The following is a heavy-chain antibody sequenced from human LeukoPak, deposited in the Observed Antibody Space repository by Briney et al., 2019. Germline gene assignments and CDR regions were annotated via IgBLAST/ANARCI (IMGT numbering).Heavy chain of an antibody. J-gene: IGHJ4*02. V-gene: IGHV1-18*01. CDR3: ARSPQPYYDILTGYSPTAQFDY. D-gene: IGHD3-9*01. CDR2: ISAYNGNT. CDR1: GYTFTSYG. Sequence: ASVKVSCKASGYTFTSYGMSWVRQAPGQGLEWMGWISAYNGNTNYAQKLQGRVTMTTDTSTSTAYMELRSLRSDDTAVYYCARSPQPYYDILTGYSPTAQFDYWGQGTLVTVSS.